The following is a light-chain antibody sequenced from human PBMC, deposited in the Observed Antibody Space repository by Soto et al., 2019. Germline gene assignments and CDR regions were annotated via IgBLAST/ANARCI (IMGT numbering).Light chain of an antibody. CDR1: SGHSSYA. J-gene: IGLJ7*01. CDR3: QTWDTGSVI. CDR2: LNSDGSH. Sequence: QPVLTQSPSASASLGASVKFTCTLSSGHSSYAIAWHQQQPEQGPRYLMKLNSDGSHTKGDGIPDRFSGSSSGAERYLTISRLQSEDEADYYCQTWDTGSVIFGGGTQLTVL. V-gene: IGLV4-69*01.